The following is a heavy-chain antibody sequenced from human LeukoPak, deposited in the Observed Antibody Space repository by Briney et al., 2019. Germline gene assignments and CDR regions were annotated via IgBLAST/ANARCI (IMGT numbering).Heavy chain of an antibody. D-gene: IGHD6-13*01. J-gene: IGHJ4*02. Sequence: GGSLRLSCAASGFTFSSYAMHWVRQAPGKGLEYVSAISSNGGSTYYANSVKGRLTISRDNSKNTLYLQMGSLRAEDMAVYYCASGSRGIAAYWGQGTLVTVSS. V-gene: IGHV3-64*01. CDR3: ASGSRGIAAY. CDR1: GFTFSSYA. CDR2: ISSNGGST.